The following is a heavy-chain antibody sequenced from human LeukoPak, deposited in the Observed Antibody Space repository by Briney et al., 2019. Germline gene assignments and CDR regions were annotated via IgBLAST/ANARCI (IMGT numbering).Heavy chain of an antibody. CDR3: ARGELDP. J-gene: IGHJ6*02. Sequence: GGSLRLSCAASGFTVSSNYMSWVRQAPGKGLEWVSDIYSGGSTYYVNAVKGRFTISRENSKNTLYLQMSSLRAEDTAVYYCARGELDPWGQGTTVTVSS. V-gene: IGHV3-66*01. CDR2: IYSGGST. D-gene: IGHD6-6*01. CDR1: GFTVSSNY.